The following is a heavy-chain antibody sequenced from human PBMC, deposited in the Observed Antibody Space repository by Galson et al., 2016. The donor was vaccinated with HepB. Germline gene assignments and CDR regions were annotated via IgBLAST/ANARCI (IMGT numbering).Heavy chain of an antibody. CDR3: AKDPRGCSGGSCYRYFEH. V-gene: IGHV3-23*01. CDR1: GFTFSSYA. J-gene: IGHJ1*01. Sequence: SLRLSCAASGFTFSSYAMSWVRQAPGKGLEWVSSTSGSGGSTYYADSVKGRFTISRDNSKSTLHLQMNRLRAEDTAVYFCAKDPRGCSGGSCYRYFEHWGQGTPVAVSS. CDR2: TSGSGGST. D-gene: IGHD2-15*01.